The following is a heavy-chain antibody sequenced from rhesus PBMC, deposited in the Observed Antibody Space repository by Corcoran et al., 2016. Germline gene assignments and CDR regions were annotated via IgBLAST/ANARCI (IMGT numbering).Heavy chain of an antibody. CDR3: ATTLTVTTSWYFDL. J-gene: IGHJ2*01. V-gene: IGHV5-20*01. CDR1: GYSFTSYW. D-gene: IGHD4-23*01. Sequence: EVQLVQSGAEVKRPGESLKISCKTSGYSFTSYWISWVRQMPGKGLEWMGAIYPSDSDPTYNPSFQGQVTISADKSISTAYLQWSRLKASDTATYYCATTLTVTTSWYFDLWGPGTPITLSS. CDR2: IYPSDSDP.